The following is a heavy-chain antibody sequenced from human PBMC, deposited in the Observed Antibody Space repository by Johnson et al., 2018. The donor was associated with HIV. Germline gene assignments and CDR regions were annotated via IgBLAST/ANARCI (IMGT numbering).Heavy chain of an antibody. CDR1: EFTFSNYD. Sequence: VQLVESGGGLVQPGGSLRLSCAASEFTFSNYDMHWVRQATGKGLEWVSAIGSAGDTYYPGSVKGRFTISRDNSKTTLYVQMNSLGGEDTAGYYGAKSTQASIFRGSGPYGAFDVWGQGTMVTVSS. J-gene: IGHJ3*01. CDR3: AKSTQASIFRGSGPYGAFDV. D-gene: IGHD2-21*01. CDR2: IGSAGDT. V-gene: IGHV3-13*01.